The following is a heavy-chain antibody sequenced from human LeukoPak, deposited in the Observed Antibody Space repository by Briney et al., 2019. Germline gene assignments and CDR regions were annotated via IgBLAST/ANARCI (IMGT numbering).Heavy chain of an antibody. J-gene: IGHJ4*02. V-gene: IGHV3-74*01. CDR2: INGDGSST. CDR1: GFTFGTDR. D-gene: IGHD1-26*01. CDR3: GGGGYLLDY. Sequence: GGSLRLSCAASGFTFGTDRMNWVRQAPGKGLVWVSRINGDGSSTSYADSVKGRFTISRDDAKNTLYRQVNSLRAEDTGVYYCGGGGYLLDYWGQGTLVTVSS.